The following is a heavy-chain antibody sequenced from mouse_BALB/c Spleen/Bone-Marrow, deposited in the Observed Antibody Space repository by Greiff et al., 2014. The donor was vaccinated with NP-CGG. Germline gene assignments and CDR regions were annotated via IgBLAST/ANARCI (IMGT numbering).Heavy chain of an antibody. J-gene: IGHJ3*01. CDR3: ATGFAY. CDR2: IHPNSGNT. Sequence: VQLQQSGSVLVRPGASVKLSCKASGYTFTSSWMHWVKQRPGQGLEWIGEIHPNSGNTNYNEKFKGKATLTVDTSSSTAYVDLSSLTSEDSAVYYCATGFAYWGQGTLVTVSA. V-gene: IGHV1S130*01. CDR1: GYTFTSSW.